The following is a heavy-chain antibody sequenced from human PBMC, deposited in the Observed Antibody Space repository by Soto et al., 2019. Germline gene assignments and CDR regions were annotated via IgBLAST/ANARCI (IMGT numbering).Heavy chain of an antibody. D-gene: IGHD2-15*01. V-gene: IGHV3-23*01. Sequence: EVQLLESGGGLVQPGGSLRLSCASSGFTFSRYAMSWVRQAPGKGLEWVSAISGSGGSTYYADSVKGRFTISRYNSKNTLYRKMNILRADDTAVYYCAKQGSGVSRCKDFWGQGTLVTASS. CDR2: ISGSGGST. CDR1: GFTFSRYA. CDR3: AKQGSGVSRCKDF. J-gene: IGHJ4*02.